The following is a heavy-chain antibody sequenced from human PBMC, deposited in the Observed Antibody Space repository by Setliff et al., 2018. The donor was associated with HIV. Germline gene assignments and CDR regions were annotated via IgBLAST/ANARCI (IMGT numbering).Heavy chain of an antibody. CDR1: GDSMSSGSDI. CDR3: AREGRGDPAVATTRIDY. V-gene: IGHV4-39*02. Sequence: SETLSLTCSVSGDSMSSGSDIWGWIRQTPGKGLEWIGNIYYTGFAYYNPSLKSRVTISLDTSKTHFYLNLTSVTDADTAVYFCAREGRGDPAVATTRIDYWGQGKLVTVSS. D-gene: IGHD1-1*01. CDR2: IYYTGFA. J-gene: IGHJ4*02.